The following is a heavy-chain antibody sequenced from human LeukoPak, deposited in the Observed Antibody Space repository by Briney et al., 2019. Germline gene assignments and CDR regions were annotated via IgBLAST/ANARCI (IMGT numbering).Heavy chain of an antibody. CDR3: ARLEGRQPNANWFDP. CDR2: IYTSGST. Sequence: SETLSLTCTVSGGSISSYYWSWIRQPPGKGLEWIGYIYTSGSTNYNPSLKSRVTISVDTSKNQFSLKLSSVTAADTAVYYCARLEGRQPNANWFDPWGQGTLVTVSS. D-gene: IGHD6-13*01. J-gene: IGHJ5*02. CDR1: GGSISSYY. V-gene: IGHV4-4*09.